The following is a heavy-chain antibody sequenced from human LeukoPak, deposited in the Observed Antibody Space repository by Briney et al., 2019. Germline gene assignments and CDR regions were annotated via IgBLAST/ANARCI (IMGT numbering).Heavy chain of an antibody. D-gene: IGHD3-10*01. J-gene: IGHJ4*02. V-gene: IGHV1-2*06. CDR1: GYTFTGYY. CDR3: ARVQYRSGSYLVY. Sequence: ASVKVSCKASGYTFTGYYMHLVRQAPGRGLEWMGRINPNSGGTNYAQKFQGRVTMTRDTSISTAYMELSRLRSDDTAVYYCARVQYRSGSYLVYWGQGTLVTVSS. CDR2: INPNSGGT.